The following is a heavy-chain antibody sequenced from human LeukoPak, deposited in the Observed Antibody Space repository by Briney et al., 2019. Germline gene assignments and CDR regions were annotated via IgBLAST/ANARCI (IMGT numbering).Heavy chain of an antibody. CDR3: ARAKENYHAHYFDY. J-gene: IGHJ4*02. D-gene: IGHD1-7*01. CDR2: ISAYNGNT. V-gene: IGHV1-18*01. Sequence: SVKVSCKASGYTFTSYGISWVRQAPGQGLEWMEWISAYNGNTNYAQKLQGRVTMTTDTSTSTAYMELRSLRSDDTAVYYCARAKENYHAHYFDYWGQGTLVTVSS. CDR1: GYTFTSYG.